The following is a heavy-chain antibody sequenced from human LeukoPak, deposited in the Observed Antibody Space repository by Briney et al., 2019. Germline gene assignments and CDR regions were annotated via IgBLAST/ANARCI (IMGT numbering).Heavy chain of an antibody. J-gene: IGHJ4*02. CDR2: MSFDGSEK. CDR1: GFTFSSYS. Sequence: PGGSLRLSCAASGFTFSSYSMHWVRQAPGKGLEWVAIMSFDGSEKFYADSVKGRFTISRDKSKNTLYLQMNSLRAEDTAVYYCAKNGGSGWLHYFDYWGQGTLVTVSS. D-gene: IGHD6-19*01. V-gene: IGHV3-30*18. CDR3: AKNGGSGWLHYFDY.